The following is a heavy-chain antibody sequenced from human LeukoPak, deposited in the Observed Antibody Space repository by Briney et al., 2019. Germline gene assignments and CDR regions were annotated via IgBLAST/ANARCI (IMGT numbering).Heavy chain of an antibody. V-gene: IGHV1-69*13. J-gene: IGHJ4*02. D-gene: IGHD3-22*01. CDR3: ASSTGGYYDSSGYLVAY. CDR2: IIPIFGTA. Sequence: SVKVSCTASGGTFSSYAISWVRQAPGQGLEWMGGIIPIFGTANYAQKFQGRVTITADESTSTAYMELSSLRSEDTAVYYCASSTGGYYDSSGYLVAYWGQGTLVTVSS. CDR1: GGTFSSYA.